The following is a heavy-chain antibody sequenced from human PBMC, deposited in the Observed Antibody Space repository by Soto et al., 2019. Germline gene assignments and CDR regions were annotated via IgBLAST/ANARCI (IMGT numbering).Heavy chain of an antibody. V-gene: IGHV3-30*04. CDR2: ISFDGSNK. Sequence: QMQLVESGGGAVQPGRSLRLSCAASGFTFSYYPMHWVRQAPGKGLEWVAVISFDGSNKYYADSVKGRFTISRDNSKNTLYLQMNSLRGEETAVYYCASVPGDMVDILYIYPLDGREPLSDVDVCGQGTTVTVSS. J-gene: IGHJ6*02. D-gene: IGHD5-12*01. CDR1: GFTFSYYP. CDR3: ASVPGDMVDILYIYPLDGREPLSDVDV.